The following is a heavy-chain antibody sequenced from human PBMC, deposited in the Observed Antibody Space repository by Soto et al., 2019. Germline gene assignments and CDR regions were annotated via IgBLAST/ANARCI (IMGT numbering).Heavy chain of an antibody. J-gene: IGHJ6*02. CDR2: INPSGGSK. V-gene: IGHV1-46*01. CDR3: TGESRGSSLDPPSDGGMDV. Sequence: ASVKVSCKASGYPFPSYYMHWVRQAPGQGLEWMGIINPSGGSKSYAQKFPGRVPMTLDTAISTAYMELSRLRSDDTAVYYSTGESRGSSLDPPSDGGMDVWGQGTTVTVSS. CDR1: GYPFPSYY. D-gene: IGHD6-13*01.